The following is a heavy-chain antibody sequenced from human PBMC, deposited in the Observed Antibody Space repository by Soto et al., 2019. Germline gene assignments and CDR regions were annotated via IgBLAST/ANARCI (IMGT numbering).Heavy chain of an antibody. J-gene: IGHJ4*02. CDR2: ISFDGSNK. Sequence: QVQLVDSGGGVVQPGGSLRLSCAASGFTFGIYNMYWVRQAPGKGLEWVAVISFDGSNKYYIDSVKGRFTISRDNSKNTLYLQMHSLRGEDTAVYYCAKDGRSGVAVAGTPSDYWGQGSLVTVSS. D-gene: IGHD6-13*01. CDR1: GFTFGIYN. V-gene: IGHV3-30*18. CDR3: AKDGRSGVAVAGTPSDY.